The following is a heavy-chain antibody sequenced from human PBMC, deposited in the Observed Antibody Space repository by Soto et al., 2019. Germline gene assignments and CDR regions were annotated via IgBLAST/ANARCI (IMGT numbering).Heavy chain of an antibody. Sequence: GGSLRLSCAASGFTFSSYAMHWVRQAPGKGLEWVAVISYDGSNKYYADSVKGRFTISRDNSKNTLYLQMNSLRAEDTAVYYYAAPPFLGQNDYWGQGTLVPVSS. CDR3: AAPPFLGQNDY. CDR1: GFTFSSYA. J-gene: IGHJ4*02. V-gene: IGHV3-30-3*01. CDR2: ISYDGSNK.